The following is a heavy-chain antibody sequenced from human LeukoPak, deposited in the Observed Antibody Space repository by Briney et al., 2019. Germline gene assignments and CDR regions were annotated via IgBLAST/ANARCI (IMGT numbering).Heavy chain of an antibody. CDR1: GFTFSSYS. Sequence: PGGSLRLSCAASGFTFSSYSMNWVRQAPGKGLEWVSSISSSSSYIYYADSVKGRFTISRDNAKNSLYLQMNSLRAEDTAVYYCARALFGGYGLPFDYWGQGTLVTVSS. CDR2: ISSSSSYI. D-gene: IGHD5-12*01. J-gene: IGHJ4*02. V-gene: IGHV3-21*01. CDR3: ARALFGGYGLPFDY.